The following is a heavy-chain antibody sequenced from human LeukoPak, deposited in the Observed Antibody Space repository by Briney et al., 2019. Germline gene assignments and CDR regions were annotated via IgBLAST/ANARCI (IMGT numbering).Heavy chain of an antibody. CDR3: ARGQLRYFDWLLGNDAFDI. CDR2: ISYSGNT. D-gene: IGHD3-9*01. CDR1: GGSIISSDYH. J-gene: IGHJ3*02. Sequence: SETLSLTCTVSGGSIISSDYHWGWVRQPPGKGLEWIGTISYSGNTDYNPSLRSRVTISVDTSKNQFSLKLSSVTAADTAVYYCARGQLRYFDWLLGNDAFDIWGQGTMVTVSS. V-gene: IGHV4-39*01.